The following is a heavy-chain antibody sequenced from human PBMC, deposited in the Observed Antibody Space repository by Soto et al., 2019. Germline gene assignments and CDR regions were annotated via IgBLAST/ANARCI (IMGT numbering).Heavy chain of an antibody. V-gene: IGHV2-5*02. CDR2: IYWDDDK. J-gene: IGHJ6*02. CDR1: AFSLSTGGVG. Sequence: QITLKESGPTLVKPTQTLTLTCTFSAFSLSTGGVGVGWIRQPPGKALEWLALIYWDDDKRYSPSLRSRLTNTKENSKNPVVPTMTHQGPGDTSTLFWIPRRRCGGFLPSYAAYYYHGMDGWGQGTTVTVSS. CDR3: IPRRRCGGFLPSYAAYYYHGMDG. D-gene: IGHD2-2*01.